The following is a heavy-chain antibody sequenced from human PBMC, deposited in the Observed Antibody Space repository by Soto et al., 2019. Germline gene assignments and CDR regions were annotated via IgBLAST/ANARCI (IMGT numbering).Heavy chain of an antibody. V-gene: IGHV3-30-3*01. CDR3: ARGPSSLTRFDF. Sequence: GGSLRLSCAASGFTFSSYAMHWVRQAPGKGLEWVAVISYDGSNKYYADSVKGRFTISRDNSKNTLYMQMNSLRAEDTAVYYCARGPSSLTRFDFWGQGTLVTVSS. CDR2: ISYDGSNK. CDR1: GFTFSSYA. J-gene: IGHJ4*02. D-gene: IGHD2-2*01.